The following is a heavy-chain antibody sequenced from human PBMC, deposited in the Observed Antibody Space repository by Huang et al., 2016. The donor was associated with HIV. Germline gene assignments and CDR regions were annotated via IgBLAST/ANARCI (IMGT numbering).Heavy chain of an antibody. CDR1: GGSFTGNY. CDR2: VNDRGAT. J-gene: IGHJ6*02. D-gene: IGHD3-3*01. Sequence: QMQLQQRGAGLLKPSETLSLTCGVSGGSFTGNYLTWIRQAPGKGLEWIGEVNDRGATNYNPSLNCRVTISLDKSNRELSLNLRSVTAADTAVYYCARQWTILEWLLGLDVWGQGTTVIVSS. CDR3: ARQWTILEWLLGLDV. V-gene: IGHV4-34*02.